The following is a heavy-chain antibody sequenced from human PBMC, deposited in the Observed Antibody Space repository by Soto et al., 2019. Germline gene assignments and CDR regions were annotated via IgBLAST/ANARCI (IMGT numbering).Heavy chain of an antibody. Sequence: PGGSLRLSCAASGFTFSSYGMHWVRQAPGKGPEWVAVIWYDGSNKYYADSVKGRFTISRDNSKNTLYPQMNSLRAEDTAVYYCARGDYYYGMDVWGQGTTVTVSS. CDR1: GFTFSSYG. CDR2: IWYDGSNK. V-gene: IGHV3-33*01. CDR3: ARGDYYYGMDV. J-gene: IGHJ6*02.